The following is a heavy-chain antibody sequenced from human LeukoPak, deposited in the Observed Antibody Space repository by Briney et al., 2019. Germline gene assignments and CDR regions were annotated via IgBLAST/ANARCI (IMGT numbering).Heavy chain of an antibody. CDR3: ARHGGYGGNQKAHFDY. CDR2: IYPGDSDT. J-gene: IGHJ4*02. Sequence: GESLQISCQGSGYSFSSYWIGWVRQMPGKGLEWMGIIYPGDSDTRYSPSFQGQVTISADKSISTAYLQWSSLKASDTAMYYCARHGGYGGNQKAHFDYWGQGTLVTVSS. V-gene: IGHV5-51*01. D-gene: IGHD4-23*01. CDR1: GYSFSSYW.